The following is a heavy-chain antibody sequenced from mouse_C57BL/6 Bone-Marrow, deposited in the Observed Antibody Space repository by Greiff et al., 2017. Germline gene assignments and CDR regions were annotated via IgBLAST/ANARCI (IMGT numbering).Heavy chain of an antibody. V-gene: IGHV1-81*01. J-gene: IGHJ3*01. CDR1: GYTFTSYG. Sequence: VQLQQSGAELARPGASVKLSCKASGYTFTSYGISWVKQRTGQGLEWIGEIYPRSGNTYYNEKFKGKATLTADKSSSTAYMELRSLTSEDSAVYFCARGDSPGWGQGTLVTVSA. D-gene: IGHD3-3*01. CDR2: IYPRSGNT. CDR3: ARGDSPG.